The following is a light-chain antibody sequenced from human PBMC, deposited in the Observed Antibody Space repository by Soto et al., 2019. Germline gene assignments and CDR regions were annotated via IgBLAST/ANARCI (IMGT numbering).Light chain of an antibody. CDR1: SGSVSTTYY. Sequence: QTVVTQAPSFSVSPGGTVTLTCGLSSGSVSTTYYPSWYQQTPGQAPRTLIYSTNTRSSGVPPRFSGSILGNRAALTITGAQADDESDYYCVLYMGSGIWVFGGGTKLTVL. J-gene: IGLJ3*02. CDR2: STN. V-gene: IGLV8-61*01. CDR3: VLYMGSGIWV.